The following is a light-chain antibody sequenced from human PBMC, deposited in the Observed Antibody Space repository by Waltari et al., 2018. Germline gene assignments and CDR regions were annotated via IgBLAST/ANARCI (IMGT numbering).Light chain of an antibody. Sequence: EIVMTQSPATLSLSPGDRVTLSCRASQSVGSSLAWYQQKPGQAPRLLIYGASSRATGIPERFSGSGSGTEFTLTVNSLEPEDVAVYYCQQNSKWPLTFGGGT. CDR3: QQNSKWPLT. CDR1: QSVGSS. J-gene: IGKJ4*01. CDR2: GAS. V-gene: IGKV3D-15*01.